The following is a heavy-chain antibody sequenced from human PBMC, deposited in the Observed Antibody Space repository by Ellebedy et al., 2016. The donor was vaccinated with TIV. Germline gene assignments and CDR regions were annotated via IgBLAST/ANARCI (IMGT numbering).Heavy chain of an antibody. CDR2: IYSSGST. CDR3: ARDQSATAFDI. J-gene: IGHJ3*02. Sequence: SETLSLTCTISGGSMSTYYWTWIRQPAGKGLEWIGRIYSSGSTNYNPSLKSRVTISVDTSKNQFSLKLSSVTAADTAVYYCARDQSATAFDIWGQGTMVTVSS. V-gene: IGHV4-4*07. CDR1: GGSMSTYY. D-gene: IGHD6-13*01.